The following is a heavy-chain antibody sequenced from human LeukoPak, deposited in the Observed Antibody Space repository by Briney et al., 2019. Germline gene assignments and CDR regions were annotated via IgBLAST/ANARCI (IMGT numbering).Heavy chain of an antibody. Sequence: SETLSLTCTVSGGSISSYYWSWIRQPPGKGLEWIGYIYYSGSTNYNPSLKSRVTISVDTSKNQFSLKLSSVTAADTAVYYCARVYGSGSYYSYYFDYWGQGTLVTVSS. D-gene: IGHD3-10*01. V-gene: IGHV4-59*08. CDR3: ARVYGSGSYYSYYFDY. CDR1: GGSISSYY. CDR2: IYYSGST. J-gene: IGHJ4*02.